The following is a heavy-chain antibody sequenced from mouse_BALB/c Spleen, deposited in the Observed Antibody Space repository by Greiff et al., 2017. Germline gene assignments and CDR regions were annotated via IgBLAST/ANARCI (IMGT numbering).Heavy chain of an antibody. CDR3: ARWVTTANWFAY. CDR2: ISYSGST. CDR1: GDSITSGY. Sequence: EVQLQESGPSLVKPSQTLSLTCSVTGDSITSGYWNWIRKFPGNKLEYMGYISYSGSTYYNPSLKSRISITRDTSKNQYYLQLNSVTTEDTATYYCARWVTTANWFAYWGQGTLVTVSA. V-gene: IGHV3-8*02. J-gene: IGHJ3*01. D-gene: IGHD1-2*01.